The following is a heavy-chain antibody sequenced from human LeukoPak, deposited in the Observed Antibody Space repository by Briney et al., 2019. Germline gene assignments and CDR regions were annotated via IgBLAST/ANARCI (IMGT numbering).Heavy chain of an antibody. CDR1: GGSISSNF. D-gene: IGHD6-19*01. V-gene: IGHV4-59*08. Sequence: SETLSLTCSVSGGSISSNFWSWIRQPPGKGLEWIGYIYYSGSTNYNPSLKSRVTISVDTSKNQFSLKLSSVTAADTAVYYCARHHPAGDYYYYGMDVWGQGTTVTVSS. CDR3: ARHHPAGDYYYYGMDV. CDR2: IYYSGST. J-gene: IGHJ6*02.